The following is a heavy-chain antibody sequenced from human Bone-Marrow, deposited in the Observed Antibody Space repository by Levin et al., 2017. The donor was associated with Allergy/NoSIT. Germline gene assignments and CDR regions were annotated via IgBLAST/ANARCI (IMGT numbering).Heavy chain of an antibody. CDR3: ARHYRGGSCSVGSCSYWYLDL. D-gene: IGHD2-15*01. Sequence: PSQTLSLTCTVSGGSINGYYWSWIRQPPGKGLEWIGYIYYTGSTSYNPSLKGRVTISLDTSKNQFSLKLSSVTAADTAVYYCARHYRGGSCSVGSCSYWYLDLWGRGTLVTVSS. J-gene: IGHJ2*01. CDR2: IYYTGST. V-gene: IGHV4-59*08. CDR1: GGSINGYY.